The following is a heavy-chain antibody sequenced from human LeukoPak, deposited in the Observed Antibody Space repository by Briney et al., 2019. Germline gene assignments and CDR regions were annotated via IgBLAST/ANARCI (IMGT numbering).Heavy chain of an antibody. Sequence: GGSLRLSCAASGFTFSSYCMSWVRQAPGKGLEWVANIKEDGSEKYYVDSVKGRFTISRDNAKNSLYLQMNSLRAEDTAVYYCARHGGTRITLIQVYYFDYWGQGTLVTVSS. CDR2: IKEDGSEK. J-gene: IGHJ4*02. CDR3: ARHGGTRITLIQVYYFDY. D-gene: IGHD4-11*01. CDR1: GFTFSSYC. V-gene: IGHV3-7*01.